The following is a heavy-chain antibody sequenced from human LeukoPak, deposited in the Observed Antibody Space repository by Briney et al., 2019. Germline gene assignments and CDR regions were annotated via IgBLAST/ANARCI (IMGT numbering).Heavy chain of an antibody. Sequence: GGSLRLACAASGFTLSGPAMHWVRQASGKGLEWVGRIRSKANSYTTTYAASVKGRFTIYRDDSKNTAYLQMNSLKNEDTDVYYCTSPVVVGVIPISYFYYGMDVWGEGTTVPVSS. J-gene: IGHJ6*01. CDR2: IRSKANSYTT. CDR3: TSPVVVGVIPISYFYYGMDV. V-gene: IGHV3-73*01. CDR1: GFTLSGPA. D-gene: IGHD2-15*01.